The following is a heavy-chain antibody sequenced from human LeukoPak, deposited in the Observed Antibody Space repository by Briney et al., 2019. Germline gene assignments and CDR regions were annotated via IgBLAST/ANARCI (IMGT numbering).Heavy chain of an antibody. Sequence: GGSLRLSCAASGFTFDEYVMHWVRQPPGKGLEWVAGISWNSYDIGYADSVKGRFTISRDNAKNSLYLQMSSLRAEDMALYYCAKGVGTSYHYHMDVWGKGTTVIVSS. CDR2: ISWNSYDI. CDR3: AKGVGTSYHYHMDV. V-gene: IGHV3-9*03. D-gene: IGHD1-26*01. CDR1: GFTFDEYV. J-gene: IGHJ6*03.